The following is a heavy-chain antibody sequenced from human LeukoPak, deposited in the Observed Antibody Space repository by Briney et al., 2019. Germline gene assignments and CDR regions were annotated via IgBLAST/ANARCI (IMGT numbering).Heavy chain of an antibody. J-gene: IGHJ6*02. V-gene: IGHV3-9*01. CDR3: AKAVSSYYASGSWGGMDV. CDR1: GSTFDDYA. D-gene: IGHD3-10*01. CDR2: INWNSVSI. Sequence: GGSLRLSCAASGSTFDDYAMHWVRQAPGKGLEWVSGINWNSVSIDYADSVKGRFTISRDNAKNPLYLQMNSLRPEDTALYYCAKAVSSYYASGSWGGMDVWGQGTSVTVSS.